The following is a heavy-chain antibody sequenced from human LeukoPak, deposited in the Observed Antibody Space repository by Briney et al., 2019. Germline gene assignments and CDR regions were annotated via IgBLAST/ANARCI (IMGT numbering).Heavy chain of an antibody. V-gene: IGHV4-34*01. CDR2: INHSEST. J-gene: IGHJ5*02. CDR1: GGSFSGYY. CDR3: ARSVRYDFWSGYYKISRGFDP. Sequence: SETLSLTCAVYGGSFSGYYWSWIRQPPGKGLEWIGEINHSESTNYNPSLKSRVTISVGTSKNQFSLKLSSVTAADTAVYYCARSVRYDFWSGYYKISRGFDPWGQGTLVTVSS. D-gene: IGHD3-3*01.